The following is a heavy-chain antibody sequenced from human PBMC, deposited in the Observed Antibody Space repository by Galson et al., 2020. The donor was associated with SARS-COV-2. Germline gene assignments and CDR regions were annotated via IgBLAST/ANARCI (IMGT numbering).Heavy chain of an antibody. CDR2: MCQIGNN. V-gene: IGHV4-4*02. Sequence: SETLSLTCAVSGVSIRSSSCWTWIRQFPGKGLEWIGEMCQIGNNNNNPSLKSRVTISADTSKNQFSLRLTSVTAADTAVYYCARDTSGWRPFDYWGQGTLVTVSS. D-gene: IGHD6-19*01. J-gene: IGHJ4*02. CDR1: GVSIRSSSC. CDR3: ARDTSGWRPFDY.